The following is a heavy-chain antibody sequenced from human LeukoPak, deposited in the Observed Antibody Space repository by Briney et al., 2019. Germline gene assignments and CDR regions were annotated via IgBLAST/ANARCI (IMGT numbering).Heavy chain of an antibody. Sequence: GGSLRLSCAASGFTFSSYAMSWVRQAPGKGLEWVSAISGSGGGTYYADSVKGRFTISRDNSKNTLYLQMNSLRAEDTAVYYCAKHYCSSTSCHGDYWGQGTLVTVSS. CDR1: GFTFSSYA. D-gene: IGHD2-2*01. J-gene: IGHJ4*02. CDR2: ISGSGGGT. CDR3: AKHYCSSTSCHGDY. V-gene: IGHV3-23*01.